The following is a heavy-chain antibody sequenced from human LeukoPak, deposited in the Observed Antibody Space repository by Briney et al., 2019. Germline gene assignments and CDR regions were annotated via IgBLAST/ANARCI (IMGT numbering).Heavy chain of an antibody. J-gene: IGHJ3*02. D-gene: IGHD3-10*01. CDR2: ISAYNGNT. V-gene: IGHV1-18*01. CDR3: ARLCHSPVRGVLDAFDI. CDR1: GYTFTSYG. Sequence: VASVRVSCKASGYTFTSYGISWVRQAPGQGLEWMGWISAYNGNTNYAQKLQGRVTMTTDTSTSTAYMELRSLRSDDTAVYYCARLCHSPVRGVLDAFDIWGQGTMVTVSS.